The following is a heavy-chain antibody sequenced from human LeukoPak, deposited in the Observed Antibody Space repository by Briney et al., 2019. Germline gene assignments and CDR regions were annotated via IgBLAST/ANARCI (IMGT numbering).Heavy chain of an antibody. Sequence: ASVKVSCKASGYTLTDYYMHWVRQAPGQGLEWMGCIDPNSGDTKYAQKFQGRVTMTRDTSMNTAYMELNRLRSDDTAIYYCARGGYVLVRDWFDPWGQGTLVTVSS. CDR3: ARGGYVLVRDWFDP. CDR2: IDPNSGDT. J-gene: IGHJ5*02. CDR1: GYTLTDYY. V-gene: IGHV1-2*02. D-gene: IGHD3-16*01.